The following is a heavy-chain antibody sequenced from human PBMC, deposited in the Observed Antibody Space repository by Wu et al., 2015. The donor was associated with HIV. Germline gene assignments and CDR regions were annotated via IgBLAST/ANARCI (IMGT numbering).Heavy chain of an antibody. V-gene: IGHV1-18*01. CDR2: ISAYSGNT. Sequence: QVQLVQSGAEVKKPGASVKVSCKASGYTFTNYDISWVRQAPGQGLEWMGWISAYSGNTKYAQKLQGRVTMTTDTSTSTAYMELSSLRSEDAAVYYCATDGDYISGSVYWGQGTLVTVSS. CDR1: GYTFTNYD. CDR3: ATDGDYISGSVY. D-gene: IGHD6-19*01. J-gene: IGHJ4*02.